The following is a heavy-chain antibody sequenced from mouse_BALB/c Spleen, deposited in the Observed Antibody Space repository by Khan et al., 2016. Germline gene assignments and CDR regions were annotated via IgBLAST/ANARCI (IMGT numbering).Heavy chain of an antibody. V-gene: IGHV6-6*02. Sequence: EVKLEESGGGLVQPGGSMKLSCVASGFTFSNYWMNWVRQFPEKGLEWIAEIRLQSNNYATHYAESVKGRFTISRDDSKGSVYLQMNNLRPEDTGIYYCTRPFAYWGQGTLVTVSA. J-gene: IGHJ3*01. CDR2: IRLQSNNYAT. CDR1: GFTFSNYW. CDR3: TRPFAY.